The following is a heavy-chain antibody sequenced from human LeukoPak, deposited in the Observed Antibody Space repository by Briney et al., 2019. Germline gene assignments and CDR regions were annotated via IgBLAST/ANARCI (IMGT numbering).Heavy chain of an antibody. CDR3: ARDISFWSGYYYLFDY. V-gene: IGHV3-7*01. Sequence: GGSLRLSCAASGFTFSSYWMSWVRQAPGKGLEWVANIKQDGSEKYYVDSVKGRFTISRDNAKNSLYLQMNSLRAEDTAVYYCARDISFWSGYYYLFDYWGQGTLVTVSS. D-gene: IGHD3-3*01. CDR1: GFTFSSYW. J-gene: IGHJ4*02. CDR2: IKQDGSEK.